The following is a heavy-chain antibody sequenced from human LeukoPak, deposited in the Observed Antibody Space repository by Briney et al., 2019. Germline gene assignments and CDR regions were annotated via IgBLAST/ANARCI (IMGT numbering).Heavy chain of an antibody. D-gene: IGHD4-17*01. J-gene: IGHJ4*02. Sequence: SETLSLTCTVSGGSISSGDYYWSWIRQPPGNGLEWIGYIYYSGSTYYNPSLKSRVTMSVDTSKNQFSLKLSSVTAADTAVYYCARELTYGDYWGQGTLVTVSS. V-gene: IGHV4-30-4*01. CDR2: IYYSGST. CDR1: GGSISSGDYY. CDR3: ARELTYGDY.